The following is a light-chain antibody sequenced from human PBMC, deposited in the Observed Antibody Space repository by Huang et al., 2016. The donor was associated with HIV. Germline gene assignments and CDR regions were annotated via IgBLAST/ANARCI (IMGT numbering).Light chain of an antibody. CDR2: DAA. Sequence: EIVLTQSPGTLSLSPGERATLSCRASQSLTSTYLAWYQQQPGQAPRLLIYDAARRATGIPYSVSGTGSGTDFTLTISRLEPDDFAVYYCQQYGSSPLTFGGGTKVEIK. CDR1: QSLTSTY. CDR3: QQYGSSPLT. J-gene: IGKJ4*01. V-gene: IGKV3-20*01.